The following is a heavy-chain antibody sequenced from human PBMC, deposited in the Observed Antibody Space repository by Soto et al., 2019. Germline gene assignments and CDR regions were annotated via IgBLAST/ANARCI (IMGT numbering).Heavy chain of an antibody. Sequence: ALVKVSCKASGYTFTSYGISWVRQAPGQGLEWMGWISAYNGNTNYAQKLQGRVTMTTDTSTSTAYMELRSLRSDDTAVYYCARQKSEESLDIVVDRLHYYYYYYMDVWGKGTTVTVSS. D-gene: IGHD2-21*01. J-gene: IGHJ6*03. CDR3: ARQKSEESLDIVVDRLHYYYYYYMDV. CDR1: GYTFTSYG. CDR2: ISAYNGNT. V-gene: IGHV1-18*01.